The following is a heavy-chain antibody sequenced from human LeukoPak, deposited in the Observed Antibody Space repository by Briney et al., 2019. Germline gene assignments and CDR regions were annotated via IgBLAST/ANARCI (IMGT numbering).Heavy chain of an antibody. Sequence: SETLSLTCTVSGGSISPFYCNWLRQPPGKGLEWIGYISHSGSTNYNPSLKSRVTISVDTSKNQFSLKLSSVTAADTAVYYCARTTYSSSRTFDYWGQGTLVTVSS. CDR1: GGSISPFY. V-gene: IGHV4-59*01. CDR3: ARTTYSSSRTFDY. D-gene: IGHD6-13*01. J-gene: IGHJ4*02. CDR2: ISHSGST.